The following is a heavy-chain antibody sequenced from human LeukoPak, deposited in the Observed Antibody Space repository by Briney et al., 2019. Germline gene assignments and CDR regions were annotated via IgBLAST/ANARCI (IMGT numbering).Heavy chain of an antibody. CDR1: GYTFTGYY. V-gene: IGHV1-2*02. J-gene: IGHJ6*03. Sequence: ASVKVSCKASGYTFTGYYMHWVRQAPGQGLEWMGWINPNSGGTNYAQKLQGRVTMTTDTSTSTAYMELRSLRSEDTAVYYCARARGSGSYYGHDYYYYYYMDVWGQGTTVTVSS. D-gene: IGHD3-10*01. CDR2: INPNSGGT. CDR3: ARARGSGSYYGHDYYYYYYMDV.